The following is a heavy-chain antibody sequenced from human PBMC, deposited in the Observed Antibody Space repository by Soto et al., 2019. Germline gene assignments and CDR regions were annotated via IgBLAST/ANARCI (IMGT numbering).Heavy chain of an antibody. D-gene: IGHD6-19*01. V-gene: IGHV4-59*01. Sequence: QVQLQESGPGLVKPSETLSLTCTVSGGSISSYYWSWIRQPPGKGLEWIGYIYYTGSTNYNPSLKSRVTISVDTSKNQFALKLSSVTSADTAVYYCARAGDNIDYWGQGTLVTVSS. CDR3: ARAGDNIDY. J-gene: IGHJ4*02. CDR2: IYYTGST. CDR1: GGSISSYY.